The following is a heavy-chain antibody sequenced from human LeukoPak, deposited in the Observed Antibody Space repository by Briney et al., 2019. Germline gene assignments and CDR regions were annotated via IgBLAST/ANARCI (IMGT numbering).Heavy chain of an antibody. Sequence: RAGGSLRLSCAASGFTFSSYWMHWVRQAPGKGLVWVSRINSDGSSTTYADSVKGRFTISRDNAKNTLYLQMNSLRAEDTAVYYCASSGIAVAGTRYFDYWGQETLVTVSS. CDR3: ASSGIAVAGTRYFDY. J-gene: IGHJ4*02. V-gene: IGHV3-74*01. D-gene: IGHD6-19*01. CDR2: INSDGSST. CDR1: GFTFSSYW.